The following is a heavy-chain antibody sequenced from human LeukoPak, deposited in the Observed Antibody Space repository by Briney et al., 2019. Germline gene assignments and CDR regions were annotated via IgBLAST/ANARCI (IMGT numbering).Heavy chain of an antibody. Sequence: NTSETLSLTCAVYGGSLSGYYWSWIRQSPGKGLEWIGEINHGGSTNYNPSLKSRVTMSVDTSKNHFSLKLSSATAADTAVYFCAREGRMSMGIEYWGQGTLVTVSS. CDR1: GGSLSGYY. D-gene: IGHD4/OR15-4a*01. CDR3: AREGRMSMGIEY. CDR2: INHGGST. J-gene: IGHJ4*02. V-gene: IGHV4-34*01.